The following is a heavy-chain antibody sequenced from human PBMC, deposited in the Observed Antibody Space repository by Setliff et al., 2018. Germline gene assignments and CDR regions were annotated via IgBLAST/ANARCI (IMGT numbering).Heavy chain of an antibody. V-gene: IGHV4-39*01. Sequence: SETLSLTCTVSGASLNSGTYYWGWIRQPPGKGLEWIGRIYYRGDTYYNPSLKGRLTISVDTAQNQFSLGLTSVTAADTAVYYCARTGTYRYFDYWGQGALVTVSS. D-gene: IGHD1-1*01. CDR2: IYYRGDT. CDR3: ARTGTYRYFDY. J-gene: IGHJ4*02. CDR1: GASLNSGTYY.